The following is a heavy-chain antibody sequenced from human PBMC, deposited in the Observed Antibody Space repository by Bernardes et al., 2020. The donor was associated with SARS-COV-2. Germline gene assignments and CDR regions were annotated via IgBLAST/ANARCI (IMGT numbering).Heavy chain of an antibody. CDR2: IYSSGSS. CDR3: ARHRADIVVVPAAMDY. CDR1: GGSISSSNYY. Sequence: SETLSLTCTVSGGSISSSNYYWGWIRQPPGKGLEWIGSIYSSGSSYYNPSSLRSRVTISVDTSKNQFSLKLTSVTAADTALYFCARHRADIVVVPAAMDYWGLGTLVTVSS. V-gene: IGHV4-39*01. D-gene: IGHD2-2*01. J-gene: IGHJ4*02.